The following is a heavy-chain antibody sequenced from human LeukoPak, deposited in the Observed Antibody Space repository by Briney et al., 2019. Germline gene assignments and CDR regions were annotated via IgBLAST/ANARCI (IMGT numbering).Heavy chain of an antibody. CDR3: ATATTEIVVVPAATYYYYMDV. CDR2: FDPEDGET. Sequence: GASVKVSCKVSGYTLNELSMHWVRQAPGKGLEWMGGFDPEDGETIYAQKFQGRVTMTEDTSTDTAYMELSSLRSEDTAVYYCATATTEIVVVPAATYYYYMDVWGKGTTVTVSS. D-gene: IGHD2-2*01. J-gene: IGHJ6*03. CDR1: GYTLNELS. V-gene: IGHV1-24*01.